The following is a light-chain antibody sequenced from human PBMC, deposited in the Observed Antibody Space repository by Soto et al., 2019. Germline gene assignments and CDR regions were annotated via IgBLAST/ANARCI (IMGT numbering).Light chain of an antibody. CDR2: GVR. V-gene: IGLV2-14*03. J-gene: IGLJ1*01. CDR3: SSYTSTSTLV. Sequence: QSALTQPASVSGSPGQSITISCTGTSSDVGYYNYVSWYQQHPGKVPKLMIYGVRYRPSGVSDRFSGSKSGNTASLTLSGLQAEDEADYYCSSYTSTSTLVFGTGTKVTVL. CDR1: SSDVGYYNY.